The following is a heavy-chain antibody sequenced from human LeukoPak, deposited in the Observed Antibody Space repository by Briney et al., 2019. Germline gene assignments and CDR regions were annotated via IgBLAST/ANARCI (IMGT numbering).Heavy chain of an antibody. CDR3: ARVPDDLSTFDAFDI. Sequence: ASVKVSCKASGYTFTSYDINWVRQATGQGLEWMGWMNPNSGNTGYAQKFQGRVTITRNTSISTAYMELRSLRSDDTAVYYCARVPDDLSTFDAFDIWGQGTMVTVSS. CDR2: MNPNSGNT. V-gene: IGHV1-8*03. J-gene: IGHJ3*02. CDR1: GYTFTSYD. D-gene: IGHD3-3*01.